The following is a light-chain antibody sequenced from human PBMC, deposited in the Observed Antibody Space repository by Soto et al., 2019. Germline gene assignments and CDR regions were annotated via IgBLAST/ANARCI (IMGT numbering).Light chain of an antibody. J-gene: IGKJ4*01. Sequence: DIVMTQSPDSLGVSLGERATISCKSSQSVFSSSNSRNYLAWYQQKPGQAPTLLIYWASTRESGVPARFSGSGSGTDFTLTITSLQAEDVSVYSCQQYYGSPITFGGGTKVEI. CDR3: QQYYGSPIT. V-gene: IGKV4-1*01. CDR2: WAS. CDR1: QSVFSSSNSRNY.